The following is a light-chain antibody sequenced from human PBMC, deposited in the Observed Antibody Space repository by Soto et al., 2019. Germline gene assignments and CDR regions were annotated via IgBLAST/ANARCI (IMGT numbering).Light chain of an antibody. CDR2: AAS. CDR3: QKYNSAPLT. Sequence: DIQMTQSPSSLSASFGDRVTMTCRASQGIGIYLAWFQQRPGNTPKLRIYAASTLQSGVPSRFSGSGSGTDFTLTISSLQPEDVATYYCQKYNSAPLTFGGGTRVEIK. V-gene: IGKV1-27*01. CDR1: QGIGIY. J-gene: IGKJ4*01.